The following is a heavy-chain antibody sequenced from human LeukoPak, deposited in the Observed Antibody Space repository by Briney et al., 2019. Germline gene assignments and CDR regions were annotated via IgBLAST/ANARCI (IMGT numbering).Heavy chain of an antibody. CDR1: GFTFRNAW. CDR2: IKSKTDDCTT. D-gene: IGHD3-22*01. V-gene: IGHV3-15*01. J-gene: IGHJ4*02. CDR3: VAGYYYDSSGYYYWSY. Sequence: GGSLRLSCAASGFTFRNAWMSWVRQAPGMGLEWVGRIKSKTDDCTTDYAAPVKGRFTISRDDSKNTLFLQMNSLKTDDTAVYYCVAGYYYDSSGYYYWSYWGQGTLVTVSS.